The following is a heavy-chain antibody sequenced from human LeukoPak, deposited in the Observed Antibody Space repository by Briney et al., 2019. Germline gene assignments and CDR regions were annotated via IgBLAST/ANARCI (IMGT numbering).Heavy chain of an antibody. Sequence: ASVKVSCKASGYTFTSYDINWVRQATGQGLEWMGWMNPNSGNTGYAQKFQGRVTMTRNTSISTAYMELSSLRSEDTAVYYCARGGQLRYFDWLLMRDYQNNWFDPWGQGTLVTVSS. V-gene: IGHV1-8*01. CDR2: MNPNSGNT. D-gene: IGHD3-9*01. J-gene: IGHJ5*02. CDR1: GYTFTSYD. CDR3: ARGGQLRYFDWLLMRDYQNNWFDP.